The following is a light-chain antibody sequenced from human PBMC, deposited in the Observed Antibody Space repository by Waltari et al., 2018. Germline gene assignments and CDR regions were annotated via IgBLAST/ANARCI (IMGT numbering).Light chain of an antibody. V-gene: IGLV2-11*01. CDR1: SSDIGGYNY. J-gene: IGLJ2*01. CDR3: SSYAGSNTFL. CDR2: DVS. Sequence: QAALTQPPSVSGSPGQSVTISCPGPSSDIGGYNYVSWYQQHPGKAPKLMIYDVSKRPSGVSDRFSGSKSGNTASLTISGLQAEDEADYYCSSYAGSNTFLFGGGTRLTVL.